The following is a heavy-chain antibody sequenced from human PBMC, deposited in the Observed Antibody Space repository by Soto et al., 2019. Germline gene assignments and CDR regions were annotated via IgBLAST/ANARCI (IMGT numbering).Heavy chain of an antibody. CDR1: GFTFSSYA. Sequence: QAQLVESGGGVVQPGRSLRLSCAASGFTFSSYAMHWVRQAPGKGLEWVAVISYDGSNKYYADSVKGRFTISRDNSKNTLYLQMNSLRAEDTAVYYCASWATWTPIDYWGQGTLVTVSS. CDR2: ISYDGSNK. D-gene: IGHD5-12*01. J-gene: IGHJ4*02. CDR3: ASWATWTPIDY. V-gene: IGHV3-30-3*01.